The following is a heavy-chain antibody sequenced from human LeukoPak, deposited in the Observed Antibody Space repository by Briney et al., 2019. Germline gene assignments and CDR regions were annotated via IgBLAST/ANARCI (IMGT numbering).Heavy chain of an antibody. Sequence: PGGSLRLSCTASGFTFCDYAMSWVRQAPGKGLQWIGFIRSKAYGGTTEYAASVEGRFTISRDDSKSIAYLLMNSLKTEDTAVYYCTRSGNYYDSRGYPKYYFDCWGQGTLVAVSS. D-gene: IGHD3-22*01. J-gene: IGHJ4*02. CDR1: GFTFCDYA. CDR2: IRSKAYGGTT. V-gene: IGHV3-49*04. CDR3: TRSGNYYDSRGYPKYYFDC.